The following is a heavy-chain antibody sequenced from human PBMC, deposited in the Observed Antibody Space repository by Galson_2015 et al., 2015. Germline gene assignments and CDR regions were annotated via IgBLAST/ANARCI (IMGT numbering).Heavy chain of an antibody. Sequence: SLRLSCAASGFTFSSYGMHWVRQAPGKGLEWVAVISYDGSNKYYADSVKGRFTISRDNSKNTLYLQMNSLRAEDTAVYYCAKGYHRITMVRGVITTQLIWGQGTMVTVSP. J-gene: IGHJ3*02. V-gene: IGHV3-30*18. CDR2: ISYDGSNK. CDR1: GFTFSSYG. CDR3: AKGYHRITMVRGVITTQLI. D-gene: IGHD3-10*01.